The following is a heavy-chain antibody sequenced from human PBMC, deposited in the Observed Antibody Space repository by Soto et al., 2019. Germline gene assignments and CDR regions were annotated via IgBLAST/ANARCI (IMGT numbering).Heavy chain of an antibody. CDR2: INPSGGST. V-gene: IGHV1-46*01. J-gene: IGHJ4*02. CDR1: GYTFTSYY. D-gene: IGHD1-26*01. Sequence: QVQLVQSGAEVKKPGASVKVSCKASGYTFTSYYMHWVRQAPGQGLEWMGMINPSGGSTSYAQKFQGRGTMTRDTATSPVYMELSSLRSEDTAVYYCARDWDRTMFDYWGQGTLVTVSS. CDR3: ARDWDRTMFDY.